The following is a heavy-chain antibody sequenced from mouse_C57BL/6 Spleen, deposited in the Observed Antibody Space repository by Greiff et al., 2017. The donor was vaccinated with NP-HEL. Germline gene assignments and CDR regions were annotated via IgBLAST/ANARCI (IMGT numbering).Heavy chain of an antibody. CDR2: IDPEDGDT. CDR3: TPRMDY. Sequence: VQLVESGAELVRPGASVKLSCTASGFNIKAYYMHGVKQRPEQGLEWIGRIDPEDGDTEYAQKFQGKDTITADTASTTACLQLSSLTSEDTAVYYCTPRMDYWGQGTSVTVSS. CDR1: GFNIKAYY. J-gene: IGHJ4*01. V-gene: IGHV14-1*01.